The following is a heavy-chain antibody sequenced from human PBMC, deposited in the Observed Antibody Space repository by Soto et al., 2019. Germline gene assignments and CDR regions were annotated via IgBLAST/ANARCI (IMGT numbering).Heavy chain of an antibody. D-gene: IGHD1-26*01. V-gene: IGHV4-59*01. CDR3: ARGVGSSPPRY. Sequence: QVQLQESGPGHVKPSETLSLTCTISGGSISVYYWSWIQQSPGQALEWIGYIYASGSPYYNPSLRSRVLISADTSKNQVSLELTSATAADTAVYFCARGVGSSPPRYWGRGTLVTVSS. CDR1: GGSISVYY. J-gene: IGHJ4*02. CDR2: IYASGSP.